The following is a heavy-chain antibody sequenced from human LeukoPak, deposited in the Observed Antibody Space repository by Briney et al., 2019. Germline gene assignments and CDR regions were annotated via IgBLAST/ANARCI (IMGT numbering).Heavy chain of an antibody. D-gene: IGHD6-19*01. CDR2: MNPNSGNT. CDR1: GYTFTSYD. CDR3: ARFRACHIHKNAVAGACYTFDY. V-gene: IGHV1-8*01. Sequence: ASVKVSCKASGYTFTSYDINWVRQATGQGLEWMGWMNPNSGNTGYAQKFQGRVTMTRNTSISTAYMELSSLRSEDTAVYYCARFRACHIHKNAVAGACYTFDYWGQGTLVTVSS. J-gene: IGHJ4*02.